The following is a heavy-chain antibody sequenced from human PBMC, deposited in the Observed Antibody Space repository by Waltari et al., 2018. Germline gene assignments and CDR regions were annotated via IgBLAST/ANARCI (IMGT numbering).Heavy chain of an antibody. CDR1: GFTFRTYS. V-gene: IGHV3-21*02. CDR3: ARGVSITETPWFAY. D-gene: IGHD5-12*01. CDR2: SSSSSGHR. J-gene: IGHJ4*02. Sequence: EVQLVESGGGQVKPGGSLRLSCATSGFTFRTYSLNWVRKAPGKGLEWVSSSSSSSGHRYYADSVKGRFTISRDNAKNSMYMQLNSLRVEDTAIYYCARGVSITETPWFAYWGQGTLVTVSS.